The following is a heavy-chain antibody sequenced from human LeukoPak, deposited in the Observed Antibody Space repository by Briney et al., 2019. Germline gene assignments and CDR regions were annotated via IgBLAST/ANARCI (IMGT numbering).Heavy chain of an antibody. V-gene: IGHV4-59*01. D-gene: IGHD2-15*01. CDR1: GGSISTYY. CDR2: VYYSGST. CDR3: AGGGTYCSGGSCYPNWFDP. Sequence: PSETLSLTCTVSGGSISTYYWSWIRQPPGKGLEWIGYVYYSGSTNYNPSLKSRVTISVDTSKNQFSLKLSSVTAADTAVYYCAGGGTYCSGGSCYPNWFDPWGQGTLVTVSS. J-gene: IGHJ5*02.